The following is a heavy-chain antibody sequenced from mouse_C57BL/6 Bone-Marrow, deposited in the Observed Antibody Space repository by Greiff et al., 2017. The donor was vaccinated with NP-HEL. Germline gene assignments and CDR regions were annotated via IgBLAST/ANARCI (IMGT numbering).Heavy chain of an antibody. V-gene: IGHV1-80*01. CDR1: GYAFSSYW. CDR3: ARVLYYGSSPYYFDY. CDR2: IYPGDGDT. D-gene: IGHD1-1*01. Sequence: QVQLKVSGAELVKPGASVTISCKAPGYAFSSYWMNWVKPRPGKGLEWIGQIYPGDGDTNYNRQLKGKATVTADKSSSTAYMQLSSLTSEDSAVYFCARVLYYGSSPYYFDYWGQGTTLTVSS. J-gene: IGHJ2*01.